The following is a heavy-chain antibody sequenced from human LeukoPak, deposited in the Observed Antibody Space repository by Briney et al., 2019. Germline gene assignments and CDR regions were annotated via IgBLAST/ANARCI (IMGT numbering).Heavy chain of an antibody. J-gene: IGHJ6*02. CDR2: ISGSGGST. V-gene: IGHV3-23*01. Sequence: QAGGSLRLSCAASGFTFSSYAMSWVRQAPGKGLEWVSAISGSGGSTYYADSVKGRFTISRDNSKNTLYLQMNSLRAEDTAVYYCAKGNTPQTDYYYYAMDVWGQGTTVTVSS. CDR1: GFTFSSYA. CDR3: AKGNTPQTDYYYYAMDV. D-gene: IGHD1-14*01.